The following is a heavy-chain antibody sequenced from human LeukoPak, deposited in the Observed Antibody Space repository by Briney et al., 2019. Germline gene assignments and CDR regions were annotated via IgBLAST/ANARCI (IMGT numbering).Heavy chain of an antibody. J-gene: IGHJ6*02. V-gene: IGHV4-30-4*01. CDR2: IYYSGST. CDR3: ARDGLGARGYYSGMDV. CDR1: GGSISSGDYY. D-gene: IGHD1-26*01. Sequence: SETLSLTCTVSGGSISSGDYYWSWIRQPPGKGLEWIGYIYYSGSTYYNPSLKSRVTISVDTSKNQFSLKLTSVTAADTAVYYCARDGLGARGYYSGMDVWGQGTTVTVSS.